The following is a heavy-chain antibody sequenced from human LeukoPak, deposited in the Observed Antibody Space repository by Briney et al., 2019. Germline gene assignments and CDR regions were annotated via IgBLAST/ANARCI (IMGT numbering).Heavy chain of an antibody. Sequence: PSETLSLTCTVSGGSISSYYWSWIRQPPGKGLEWIGYIYYSGSTNYNPSLKSRVTISVDTSKNQFSLKLSSVTAADTAVYYCAREWGAGYFDYWGQGTLVTVSS. V-gene: IGHV4-59*01. CDR3: AREWGAGYFDY. J-gene: IGHJ4*02. CDR1: GGSISSYY. D-gene: IGHD4/OR15-4a*01. CDR2: IYYSGST.